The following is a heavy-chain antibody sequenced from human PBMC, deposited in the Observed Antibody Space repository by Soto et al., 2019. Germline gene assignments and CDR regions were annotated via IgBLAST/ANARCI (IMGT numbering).Heavy chain of an antibody. CDR3: ARARNRAVHDY. D-gene: IGHD6-6*01. J-gene: IGHJ4*02. Sequence: EVQLVESGGGLVKPGGSLRLSCAASGFTFSSYSMNWVRQAPGKGLEWVSSISSSSSYIYDADSVNGRFTISRDNAKNSRYLQMNSLRAEDTAVSSCARARNRAVHDYWGQGTLVTVSS. CDR2: ISSSSSYI. CDR1: GFTFSSYS. V-gene: IGHV3-21*01.